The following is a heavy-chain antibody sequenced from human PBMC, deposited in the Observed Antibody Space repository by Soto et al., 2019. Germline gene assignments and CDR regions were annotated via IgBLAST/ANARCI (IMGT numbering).Heavy chain of an antibody. CDR1: GYTFTSYG. V-gene: IGHV1-18*01. CDR2: ISACNGNT. J-gene: IGHJ3*02. Sequence: ASVKVSCKASGYTFTSYGISWVRQAPGQGLEWMGWISACNGNTNYAQKLQGRVTMTTDTSTSTAYMELRSLRSDDTAVYYCARSPPPFYYWNGADRFYIWGQRTMVPVSS. CDR3: ARSPPPFYYWNGADRFYI. D-gene: IGHD1-20*01.